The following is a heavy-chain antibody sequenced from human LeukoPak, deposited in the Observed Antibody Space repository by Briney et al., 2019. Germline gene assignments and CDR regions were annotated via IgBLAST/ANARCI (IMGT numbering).Heavy chain of an antibody. V-gene: IGHV3-33*06. D-gene: IGHD6-13*01. Sequence: GGAPRLSLSAAGFTLRRYWMPRGRPAPGHGAEWVAVIWYDGSNKYYADSVKGRFTISRDNSKNTLYLQMNSLRAEDTAVYYCAKDYSSSLDYWGQGTLVTVSS. J-gene: IGHJ4*02. CDR3: AKDYSSSLDY. CDR1: GFTLRRYW. CDR2: IWYDGSNK.